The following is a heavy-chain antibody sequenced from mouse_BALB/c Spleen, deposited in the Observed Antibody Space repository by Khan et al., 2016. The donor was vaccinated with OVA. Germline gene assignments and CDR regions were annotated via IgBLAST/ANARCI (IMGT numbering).Heavy chain of an antibody. CDR1: GFTFSTFA. J-gene: IGHJ3*01. CDR2: INSDGDYI. D-gene: IGHD1-1*01. CDR3: ARHNYGPFAY. Sequence: EVELVESGGDLVKPGGSLKLSCAASGFTFSTFAMSWVRQTPEKRLEWVATINSDGDYIYYPDSVKGRFTISRDNAKNTLYLQMSSLRSEETAMYYCARHNYGPFAYWGQGTLVTVSA. V-gene: IGHV5-9-3*01.